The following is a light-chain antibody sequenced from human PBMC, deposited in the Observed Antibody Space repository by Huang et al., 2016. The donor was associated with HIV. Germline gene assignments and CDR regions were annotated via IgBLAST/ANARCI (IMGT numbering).Light chain of an antibody. CDR3: QQSYS. CDR2: DAS. CDR1: QNIGTY. J-gene: IGKJ2*01. V-gene: IGKV1-39*01. Sequence: DIQMTQSPSSLSASLGDRVTITCRESQNIGTYLNWYQQKPEKAPKLLIYDASNLQSGFPSRFSGSVSGTEFTLTISSLQPEDFATYYCQQSYSFGQGTKLEI.